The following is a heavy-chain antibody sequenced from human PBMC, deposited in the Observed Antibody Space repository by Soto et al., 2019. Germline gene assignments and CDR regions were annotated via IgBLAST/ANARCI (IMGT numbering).Heavy chain of an antibody. CDR2: IIPIFGTT. J-gene: IGHJ3*02. CDR1: GGTFSSYA. CDR3: AGSFKYGSGTFDAFDI. V-gene: IGHV1-69*01. Sequence: QVQLVQSGTEVKKPGSSLKVSCKASGGTFSSYAISWVGQAPGQGLEWMGGIIPIFGTTNYAEKFRGRVSITADESTSTAYVELSSLRSEDTAVYYCAGSFKYGSGTFDAFDIWGQGTMVTVSS. D-gene: IGHD3-10*01.